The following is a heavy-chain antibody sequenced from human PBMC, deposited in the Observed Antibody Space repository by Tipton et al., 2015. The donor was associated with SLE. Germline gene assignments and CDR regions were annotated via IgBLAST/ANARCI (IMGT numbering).Heavy chain of an antibody. J-gene: IGHJ4*02. V-gene: IGHV4-39*07. CDR2: VYDSGTT. CDR3: ARHVGGFWSGSSFDD. Sequence: TLSLTCFVSGGYITSDIYYWGWIRQPPGKGLEWIGSVYDSGTTYYNPSLKSRVTMSVATSKTQFSLKLSSLTAADTAVYYCARHVGGFWSGSSFDDWGQGTLVTVSS. CDR1: GGYITSDIYY. D-gene: IGHD3-3*01.